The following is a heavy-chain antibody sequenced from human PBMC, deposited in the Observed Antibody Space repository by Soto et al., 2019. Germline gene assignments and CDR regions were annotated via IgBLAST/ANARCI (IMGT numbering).Heavy chain of an antibody. Sequence: QVQLVQSGAEVKKPGSSVKVSCKASGGTFSSYTISWVRQAPGQGLEWMGRIIPILGIANYAQKFQGRVTITADKSTSTAYMELSSLRSEDTAVYYCARVGLPYSGSYDYYYYGMDVWGQGTTVTVSS. CDR3: ARVGLPYSGSYDYYYYGMDV. CDR2: IIPILGIA. V-gene: IGHV1-69*02. CDR1: GGTFSSYT. J-gene: IGHJ6*02. D-gene: IGHD1-26*01.